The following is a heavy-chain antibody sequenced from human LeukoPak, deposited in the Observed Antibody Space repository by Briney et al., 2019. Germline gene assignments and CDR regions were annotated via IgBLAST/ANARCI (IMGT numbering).Heavy chain of an antibody. CDR2: IYHSGTT. J-gene: IGHJ5*02. Sequence: SGTLSLTCTVSGGSINSYYWSWIRQPPGKGLEWIGYIYHSGTTNYSPSLNYNPSLKSRVTISVDTSKNQFSLKLSSVTAADTAVYYCARDPRASHGSGSYYNEGFDPWGQGTLVTVSS. V-gene: IGHV4-59*12. CDR1: GGSINSYY. CDR3: ARDPRASHGSGSYYNEGFDP. D-gene: IGHD3-10*01.